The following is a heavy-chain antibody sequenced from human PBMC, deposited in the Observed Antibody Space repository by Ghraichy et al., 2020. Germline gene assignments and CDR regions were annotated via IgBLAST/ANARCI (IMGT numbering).Heavy chain of an antibody. D-gene: IGHD3-3*01. CDR2: INPNSGGT. Sequence: ASVKVSCKASGYTFTGYYMHWVRQAPGQGLEWMGWINPNSGGTNYAQKFQGRVTMTRDTSISTAYMELSRLRSDDTAVYYCAREGRITIFGVGRAICYWGQGTLVTVSS. J-gene: IGHJ4*02. CDR1: GYTFTGYY. CDR3: AREGRITIFGVGRAICY. V-gene: IGHV1-2*02.